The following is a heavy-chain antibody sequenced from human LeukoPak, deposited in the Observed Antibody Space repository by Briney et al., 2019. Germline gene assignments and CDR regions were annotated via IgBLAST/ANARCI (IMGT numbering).Heavy chain of an antibody. CDR1: GGSISSYY. CDR3: AGIVVVPAPWGAIPPRDF. CDR2: IYYSGST. Sequence: EXXSLTCTVSGGSISSYYWSWIRQPPGKGLEWIGYIYYSGSTNYNPSLKSRGTISVDKTRNQFSLRLNSVTAADTAVYYGAGIVVVPAPWGAIPPRDFWGQGTLVTVSS. J-gene: IGHJ4*02. D-gene: IGHD2-2*01. V-gene: IGHV4-59*12.